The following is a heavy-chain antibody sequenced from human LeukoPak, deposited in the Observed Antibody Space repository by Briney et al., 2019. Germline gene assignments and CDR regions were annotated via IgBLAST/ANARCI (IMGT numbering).Heavy chain of an antibody. J-gene: IGHJ4*02. Sequence: PSETLSLTCTVSGGSISSSSYYWGWIRQPPGKGLEWIGSIYYSGSTYYNPSLKSRVTISVDTSKNQFSLKLSSVTAADTAVYYCARRKTTGTIDYWGQGTLVTVSS. CDR1: GGSISSSSYY. CDR3: ARRKTTGTIDY. V-gene: IGHV4-39*01. D-gene: IGHD1-1*01. CDR2: IYYSGST.